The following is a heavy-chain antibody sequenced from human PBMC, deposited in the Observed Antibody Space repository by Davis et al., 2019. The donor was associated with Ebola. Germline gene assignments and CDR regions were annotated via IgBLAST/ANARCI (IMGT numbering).Heavy chain of an antibody. CDR2: INGDGSTT. Sequence: HTGGSLRLSCAASGFTFSNYWMHWVRQAPGRGLVWVSRINGDGSTTTYADSVKGRFTISRDNAKNTLYLQMNSLRAEDTAVYFCTRGGEGLPTAADNWFDPWGQGTLATVSS. J-gene: IGHJ5*02. CDR3: TRGGEGLPTAADNWFDP. CDR1: GFTFSNYW. D-gene: IGHD2-2*01. V-gene: IGHV3-74*01.